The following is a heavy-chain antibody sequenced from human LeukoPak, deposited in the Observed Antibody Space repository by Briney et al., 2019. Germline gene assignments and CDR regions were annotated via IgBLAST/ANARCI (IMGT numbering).Heavy chain of an antibody. V-gene: IGHV3-21*01. Sequence: GGSLRLSCAASVFTFSDYSVNWVRQATGRGLEWVSSITGSGTYTYYADSVRGRFTLARDNARNSLYLQMNSLRAEDTAVYYCVRDMDGSTPNYYYSVDLWGTGTTVTVPS. CDR1: VFTFSDYS. CDR3: VRDMDGSTPNYYYSVDL. CDR2: ITGSGTYT. D-gene: IGHD2-2*03. J-gene: IGHJ6*03.